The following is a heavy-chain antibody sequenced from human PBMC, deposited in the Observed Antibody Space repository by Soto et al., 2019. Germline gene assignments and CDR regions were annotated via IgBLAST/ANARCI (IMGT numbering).Heavy chain of an antibody. CDR2: ISGSGGST. D-gene: IGHD3-22*01. J-gene: IGHJ4*02. Sequence: EVQLLESGGGLVQPGGSLRLSCAASGFTFSSYAMSWVRQAPGKGLEWVSAISGSGGSTYYADSVKGRFTISRDNSKNTLYLQMNSRRAEDTAVYYCAKEQYYDSSGYGGGDDYWGQGTLVTVSS. CDR3: AKEQYYDSSGYGGGDDY. V-gene: IGHV3-23*01. CDR1: GFTFSSYA.